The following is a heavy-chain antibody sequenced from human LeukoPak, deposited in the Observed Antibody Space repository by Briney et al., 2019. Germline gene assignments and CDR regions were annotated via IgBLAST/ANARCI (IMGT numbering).Heavy chain of an antibody. V-gene: IGHV3-30*18. CDR3: AKGSLATPPLYYYYGMDV. CDR1: GFTFSSYG. D-gene: IGHD2-15*01. J-gene: IGHJ6*02. Sequence: PGGSLRLSCAASGFTFSSYGMHWVRQAPGKGLEWVAVISYDGSNKYYADSVKGRFTISRDNSKNTLYPQMNSLRAEDTAVYYCAKGSLATPPLYYYYGMDVWGQGTTVTVSS. CDR2: ISYDGSNK.